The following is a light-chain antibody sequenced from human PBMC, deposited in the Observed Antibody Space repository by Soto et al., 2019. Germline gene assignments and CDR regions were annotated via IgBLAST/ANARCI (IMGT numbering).Light chain of an antibody. CDR2: GNS. J-gene: IGLJ3*02. CDR3: QSYDSNLSGRV. Sequence: QPVLTQPPSVSGAPGQRVTTSCTGSDSNIGARYHVHWYQQLPGKAPRLIIYGNSNRPSGVPDRFSGSKSGSSASLAISGLQADDEATYYCQSYDSNLSGRVFGEGTKLTVL. V-gene: IGLV1-40*01. CDR1: DSNIGARYH.